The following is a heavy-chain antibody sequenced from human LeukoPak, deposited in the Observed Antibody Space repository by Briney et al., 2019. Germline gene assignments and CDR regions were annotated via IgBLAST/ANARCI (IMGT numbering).Heavy chain of an antibody. J-gene: IGHJ2*01. CDR2: IYYSGNT. CDR1: GGYISTYY. CDR3: ARDSSGWWYFDL. V-gene: IGHV4-59*01. Sequence: SETLSLTCTVSGGYISTYYWSWIRQPPGKGLEWIGYIYYSGNTNYNPSLKSRVTISVDTSKNQLSLKLTSVTAADTAVYYCARDSSGWWYFDLWGRGTLLTVSS. D-gene: IGHD6-19*01.